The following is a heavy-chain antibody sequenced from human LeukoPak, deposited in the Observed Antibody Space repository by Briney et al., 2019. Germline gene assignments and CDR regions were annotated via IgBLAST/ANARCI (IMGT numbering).Heavy chain of an antibody. V-gene: IGHV3-23*01. CDR3: AKGSGGGYYFDY. CDR2: ISGSGGST. CDR1: GFTFSSYA. J-gene: IGHJ4*02. Sequence: GPLRLSCAASGFTFSSYAMSWVRQAPGKGLEWVSAISGSGGSTYYADSVKGRFTISRDNSKNTLYLQMNSLRAEDTAVYYCAKGSGGGYYFDYGGKETVVPVSS. D-gene: IGHD3-16*01.